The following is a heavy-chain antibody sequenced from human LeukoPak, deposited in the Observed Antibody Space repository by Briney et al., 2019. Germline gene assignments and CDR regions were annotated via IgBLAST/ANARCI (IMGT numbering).Heavy chain of an antibody. J-gene: IGHJ4*02. Sequence: PGGSLRLSCVASGFSFSNYVMGWVRQVPGKGLEWVSAISGSGGSTYYADSVKGRFTISRDNSKNTLYLQMNSLRAEDTAVYYCAKDHDFWSGYYWAYWGQGTLVTVSS. CDR2: ISGSGGST. CDR3: AKDHDFWSGYYWAY. D-gene: IGHD3-3*01. CDR1: GFSFSNYV. V-gene: IGHV3-23*01.